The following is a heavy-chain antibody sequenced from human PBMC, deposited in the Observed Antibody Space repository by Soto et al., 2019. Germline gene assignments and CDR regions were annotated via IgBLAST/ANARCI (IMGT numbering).Heavy chain of an antibody. CDR1: GFTFGNNG. Sequence: DVQLLESGGGLVQPGGSLRLSCATSGFTFGNNGMNWVGQAPGKGLEWVSGIRGGGGNTYYADSVKGRFTISRDPSKNTVFLEMNSLRAEDTAVYYCAKGFIVVVTVLRPDDAFDVWGQGTLVTVSS. CDR2: IRGGGGNT. D-gene: IGHD2-21*02. J-gene: IGHJ3*01. V-gene: IGHV3-23*01. CDR3: AKGFIVVVTVLRPDDAFDV.